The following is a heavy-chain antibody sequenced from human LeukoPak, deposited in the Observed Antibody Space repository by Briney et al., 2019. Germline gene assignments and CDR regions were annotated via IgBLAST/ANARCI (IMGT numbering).Heavy chain of an antibody. V-gene: IGHV3-7*01. D-gene: IGHD3-9*01. CDR3: ARRCYDILTGSRTPLMDV. J-gene: IGHJ6*03. CDR2: INQYGNEK. CDR1: GFTFSTYW. Sequence: GGSLRLSCAASGFTFSTYWMNWVRQAPGKGLEWVANINQYGNEKYYVDSVKGRFTISRDNGKNSLYLEMNSLRAEDTAVYYCARRCYDILTGSRTPLMDVWGKGTTVTVSS.